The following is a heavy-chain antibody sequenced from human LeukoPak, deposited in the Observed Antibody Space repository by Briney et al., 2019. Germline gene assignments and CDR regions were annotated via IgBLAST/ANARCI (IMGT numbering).Heavy chain of an antibody. D-gene: IGHD1-26*01. CDR2: IYGSGVST. J-gene: IGHJ4*02. CDR3: AKDLGLSVGSTPFDY. Sequence: GSLRLSCAASGFTFSDYYMSWIRQAPGKGLEWVSSIYGSGVSTFYADSVQGRFTISRDNFQNTLSLQMNSLRADDTAVYYCAKDLGLSVGSTPFDYWGQGTLVTVSS. CDR1: GFTFSDYY. V-gene: IGHV3-23*01.